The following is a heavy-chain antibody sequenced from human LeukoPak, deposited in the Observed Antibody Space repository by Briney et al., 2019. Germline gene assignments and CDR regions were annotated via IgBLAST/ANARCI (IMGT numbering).Heavy chain of an antibody. V-gene: IGHV3-23*01. Sequence: GGSLRLSCAASGFPLSNYAMTWVRQAPGKGLEWVSSISSNGGSTYYADSVKGRFTISRDKSKNTLYLQMNSLRAEDTAVYYCCTSPSFGSSWYQFNYWGQGALVIVSS. D-gene: IGHD6-13*01. CDR2: ISSNGGST. CDR1: GFPLSNYA. CDR3: CTSPSFGSSWYQFNY. J-gene: IGHJ4*02.